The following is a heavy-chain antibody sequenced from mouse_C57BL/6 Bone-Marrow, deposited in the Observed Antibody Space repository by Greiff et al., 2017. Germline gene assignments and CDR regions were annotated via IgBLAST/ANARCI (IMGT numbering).Heavy chain of an antibody. CDR2: VYPYNGGT. D-gene: IGHD1-1*01. CDR1: GFTFTDYY. J-gene: IGHJ1*03. V-gene: IGHV1-36*01. CDR3: ATDYYGHWYFDV. Sequence: EVQLQESGPVLVKPGPSVKISCKASGFTFTDYYMHWVKQSHGKSLEWIGLVYPYNGGTSYNQKFKGKATLTVDTSSSTAYMELNSLTSEDSAVSYCATDYYGHWYFDVWGTGTTVTVSS.